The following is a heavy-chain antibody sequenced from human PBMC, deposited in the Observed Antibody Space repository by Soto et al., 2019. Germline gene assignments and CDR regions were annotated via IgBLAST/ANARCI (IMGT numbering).Heavy chain of an antibody. D-gene: IGHD2-2*01. CDR2: VSGSGGTT. Sequence: EVQLLESGGGLVQPGGSLRLSCVASGFTFSTYAMSWVRQAPREGLEWVSVVSGSGGTTYYADSVKGRFTISRDNSKNTLSLQMNSLRAEDSATYYCARYCSPTSCTIRYGMDVWGQGTTVTVSS. J-gene: IGHJ6*02. V-gene: IGHV3-23*01. CDR1: GFTFSTYA. CDR3: ARYCSPTSCTIRYGMDV.